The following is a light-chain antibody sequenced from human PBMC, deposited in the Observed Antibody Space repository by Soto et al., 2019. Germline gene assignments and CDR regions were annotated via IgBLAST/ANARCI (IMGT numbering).Light chain of an antibody. CDR2: GAF. V-gene: IGKV3-15*01. CDR3: QQYNSWPLT. CDR1: QSVSSN. J-gene: IGKJ4*01. Sequence: EIVMAQSPDTLSVSPGERATLSCRASQSVSSNLAWFQQTPGQAPRLLIYGAFIRAPGVPARFSGSGSGTEFTLTISSLQSEDFAVYYCQQYNSWPLTFGGGTTVEIK.